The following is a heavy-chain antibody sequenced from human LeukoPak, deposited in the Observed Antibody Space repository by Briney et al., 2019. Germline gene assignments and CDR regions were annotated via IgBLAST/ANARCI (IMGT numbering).Heavy chain of an antibody. CDR1: GGSINSSSYY. CDR3: ARRGYNWNASYFDY. CDR2: IYYSGST. J-gene: IGHJ4*02. D-gene: IGHD1-1*01. Sequence: PSETLSLTCTVSGGSINSSSYYWGWIRQPPGKGLEWIGSIYYSGSTYYNPSLKSRVTMSVDTSKNQFSLRLSSVTAADTAVYYCARRGYNWNASYFDYWGQGTLVTVSS. V-gene: IGHV4-39*01.